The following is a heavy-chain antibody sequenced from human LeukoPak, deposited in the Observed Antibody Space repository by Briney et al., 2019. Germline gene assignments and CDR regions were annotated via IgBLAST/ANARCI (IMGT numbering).Heavy chain of an antibody. V-gene: IGHV1-69*13. CDR3: ARREYSSRGGWFDP. J-gene: IGHJ5*02. Sequence: SVKVSCKASGGTFSSYAISWVRQAPGQGLEWMGGIIPIFGTANYAQKFQGRVTITADESTSTAYMELSSLRSEDTAVYCCARREYSSRGGWFDPWGQGTLVTVSS. D-gene: IGHD6-13*01. CDR1: GGTFSSYA. CDR2: IIPIFGTA.